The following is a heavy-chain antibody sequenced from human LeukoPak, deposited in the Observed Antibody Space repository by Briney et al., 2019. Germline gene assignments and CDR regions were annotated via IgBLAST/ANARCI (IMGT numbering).Heavy chain of an antibody. J-gene: IGHJ6*03. Sequence: GGSLRLSCAASGFTVSSNDMSWVRQAPGKGLECISVIYSGGSTDYADSVKGRLTISRDNSKNTLYLQMNSLRAEDTAVYYCARVVDHDYGDYYLDYWGKGTTVTISS. V-gene: IGHV3-53*01. CDR3: ARVVDHDYGDYYLDY. CDR1: GFTVSSND. CDR2: IYSGGST. D-gene: IGHD4/OR15-4a*01.